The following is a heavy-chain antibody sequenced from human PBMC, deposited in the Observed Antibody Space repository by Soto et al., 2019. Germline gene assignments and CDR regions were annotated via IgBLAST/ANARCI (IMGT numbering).Heavy chain of an antibody. D-gene: IGHD2-2*01. V-gene: IGHV4-34*01. CDR1: GGSFSGYY. Sequence: QVQLQQWGAGLLKPSETLSLTCAVYGGSFSGYYWSWIRQPPGKGLEWIGEINHSGSTNYNPSLKIRVTISVDTSKNQFSLKLSSVTAADTAVYYCARGRSPTKGRYFDLWGRGTLVTVSS. CDR3: ARGRSPTKGRYFDL. J-gene: IGHJ2*01. CDR2: INHSGST.